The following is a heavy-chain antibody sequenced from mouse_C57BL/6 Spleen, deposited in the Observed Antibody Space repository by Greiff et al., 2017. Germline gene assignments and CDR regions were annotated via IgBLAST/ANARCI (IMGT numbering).Heavy chain of an antibody. CDR2: IYPGDGDT. CDR1: GYAFSSYW. V-gene: IGHV1-80*01. CDR3: GLITTDY. J-gene: IGHJ2*02. D-gene: IGHD1-1*01. Sequence: QVQLQQSGAELVKPGASVKISCKASGYAFSSYWMNWVKQRTGKGLEWIGQIYPGDGDTNYNGKFKGKATLTADKSSSTAHMQLSSLTSEDSAVYFCGLITTDYWGQGTSLTVSS.